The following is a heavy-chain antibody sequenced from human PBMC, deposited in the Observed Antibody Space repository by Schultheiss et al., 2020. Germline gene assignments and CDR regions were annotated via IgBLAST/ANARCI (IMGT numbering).Heavy chain of an antibody. CDR1: GGSISSDY. CDR2: VYYSGST. J-gene: IGHJ6*02. D-gene: IGHD3-3*01. CDR3: AATYYDFWSADYYYGMDV. V-gene: IGHV4-59*08. Sequence: SQTLSLTCTVSGGSISSDYWTWVRQPPGKGLEWIGYVYYSGSTSYNPSLKSRVTISVDTSKNQFSLKLSSVTAADTAVYYCAATYYDFWSADYYYGMDVWGQGTTVTVSS.